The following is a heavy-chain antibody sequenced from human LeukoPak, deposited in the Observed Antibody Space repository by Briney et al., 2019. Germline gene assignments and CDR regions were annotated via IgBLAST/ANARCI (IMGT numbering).Heavy chain of an antibody. V-gene: IGHV6-1*01. CDR1: GDSVSGASAA. CDR3: AGISGVYGFGTFDI. Sequence: SQALSLTCAISGDSVSGASAAWNWIRQSPSRGLEWLGRTYYRSKRYNDYAESVKTRITINPDTSKNQFSLQLNSVTPEDTAVYYCAGISGVYGFGTFDIWGQGTMVTVSP. J-gene: IGHJ3*02. D-gene: IGHD5/OR15-5a*01. CDR2: TYYRSKRYN.